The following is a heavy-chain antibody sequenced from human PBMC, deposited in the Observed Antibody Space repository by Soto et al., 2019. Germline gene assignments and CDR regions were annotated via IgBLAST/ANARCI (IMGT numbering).Heavy chain of an antibody. V-gene: IGHV3-30*18. CDR3: AKGGSSGYYWGGFDY. CDR2: ISYDGSNK. D-gene: IGHD3-22*01. J-gene: IGHJ4*02. CDR1: GFTFSSYG. Sequence: QVQLVESGGGVVQPGRSLRLSCAASGFTFSSYGMHWVRQAPGKGLEWVAVISYDGSNKYYADSVKGRFTISRDNSKNTLYLQMNSVRAEDTAVYYCAKGGSSGYYWGGFDYWGQGTLVTVSS.